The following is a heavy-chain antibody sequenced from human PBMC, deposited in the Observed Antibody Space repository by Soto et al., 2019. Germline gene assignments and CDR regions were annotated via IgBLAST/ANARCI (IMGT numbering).Heavy chain of an antibody. CDR1: GGSISSGDYY. J-gene: IGHJ6*02. V-gene: IGHV4-30-4*01. CDR2: IYYSGST. CDR3: ARASASAYYYYYYGMDV. Sequence: NPSETLSLTCTVPGGSISSGDYYWSWIRQPPGKGLEWIGYIYYSGSTYYNPSLKSRVTISVDTSKNQFSLKLSSVTAADTAVYYCARASASAYYYYYYGMDVWGQGTTVTVSS.